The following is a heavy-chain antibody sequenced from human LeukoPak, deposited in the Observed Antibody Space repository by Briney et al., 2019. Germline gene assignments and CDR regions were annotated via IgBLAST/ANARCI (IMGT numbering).Heavy chain of an antibody. J-gene: IGHJ4*02. CDR2: ISAYNGNT. CDR3: ARSGECYDILTGYLPVDY. Sequence: ASVKVSCKASGYTFTSYGISWVRQAPGQGLEWMGWISAYNGNTNYAQKLQGRVTMTTDTSTSTAYMELRSLRSDDTAVYYCARSGECYDILTGYLPVDYWGQGTLVTVSS. V-gene: IGHV1-18*04. CDR1: GYTFTSYG. D-gene: IGHD3-9*01.